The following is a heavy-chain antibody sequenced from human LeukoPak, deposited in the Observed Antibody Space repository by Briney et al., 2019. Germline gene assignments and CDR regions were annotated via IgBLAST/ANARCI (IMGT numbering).Heavy chain of an antibody. J-gene: IGHJ4*02. V-gene: IGHV3-66*01. Sequence: GGSLRLSCAASGFTVSSNYMSWVRQAPGKGLEWVSVIYSGGSTYYADSVKGRFTISRDNSTNTLYLQMNSLRAEDTAVYYCVRESERAYYFDYWGQGTLVTVSS. D-gene: IGHD1-1*01. CDR3: VRESERAYYFDY. CDR2: IYSGGST. CDR1: GFTVSSNY.